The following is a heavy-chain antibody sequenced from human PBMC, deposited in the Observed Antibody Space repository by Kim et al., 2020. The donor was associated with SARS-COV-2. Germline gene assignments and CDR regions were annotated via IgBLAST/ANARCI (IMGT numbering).Heavy chain of an antibody. Sequence: ASVKVSCKASGYTFTSYGISWVRQAPGQGLEWMGWISAYNGNTNYAQKLQGRVTMTTDTSTSTAYMELRSLRSDDTAVYYCARDLGRQQLGTSPPGYYYYGMDVWGQGTTVTVSS. CDR3: ARDLGRQQLGTSPPGYYYYGMDV. J-gene: IGHJ6*02. V-gene: IGHV1-18*01. CDR2: ISAYNGNT. CDR1: GYTFTSYG. D-gene: IGHD6-13*01.